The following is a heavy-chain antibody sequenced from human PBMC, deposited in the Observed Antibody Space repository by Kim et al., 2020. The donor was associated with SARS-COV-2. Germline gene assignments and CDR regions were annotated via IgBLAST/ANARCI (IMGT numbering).Heavy chain of an antibody. Sequence: SETLSLTCAVYGGSFSGYYWSWIRQPPGKGLEWIGEINHSGSTNYNPSLKSRVTISVDTSKNQFSLKLSSVTAADTAVYYCASLVRETWRVSVDYWGQGTLVTVSS. D-gene: IGHD6-19*01. CDR1: GGSFSGYY. CDR3: ASLVRETWRVSVDY. CDR2: INHSGST. V-gene: IGHV4-34*01. J-gene: IGHJ4*02.